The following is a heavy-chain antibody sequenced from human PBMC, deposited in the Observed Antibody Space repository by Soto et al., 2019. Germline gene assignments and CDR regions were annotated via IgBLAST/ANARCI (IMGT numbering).Heavy chain of an antibody. CDR2: VWNDGSSK. CDR3: AKDPRVHYYGSGSSSY. Sequence: GGSLRLSCVASEFTFNVFVMHWVRQAPGKGLEWVAVVWNDGSSKNYADSVKGRFTISRDNSKNILYLQMNSLRAEDTAVYYCAKDPRVHYYGSGSSSYWGQGTLVTVSS. J-gene: IGHJ4*02. D-gene: IGHD3-10*01. CDR1: EFTFNVFV. V-gene: IGHV3-33*06.